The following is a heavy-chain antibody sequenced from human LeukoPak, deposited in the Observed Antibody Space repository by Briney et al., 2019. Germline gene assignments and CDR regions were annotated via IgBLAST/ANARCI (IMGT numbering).Heavy chain of an antibody. J-gene: IGHJ4*02. Sequence: SVKVSCKASGYTFTGYYMHWVRQAPGQGLEWMGGIIPMLGTPNYAQKFQGRVTITADKSTSTAYMDLSSLRSEDTAVYYCASGTTDIVVVPATLRNYYFDYWGQGTLVTVSS. V-gene: IGHV1-69*06. CDR3: ASGTTDIVVVPATLRNYYFDY. CDR2: IIPMLGTP. D-gene: IGHD2-2*01. CDR1: GYTFTGYY.